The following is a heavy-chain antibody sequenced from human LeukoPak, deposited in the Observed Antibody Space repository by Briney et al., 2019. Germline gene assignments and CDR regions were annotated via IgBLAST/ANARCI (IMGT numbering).Heavy chain of an antibody. V-gene: IGHV4-39*07. CDR2: ISRSGRT. J-gene: IGHJ5*02. Sequence: PSETLSLTCTVSGGSISSSSYYWGWIRQPPGKGLEWIGSISRSGRTYYNPSLKSRVTISVDTSKTQFSLKLSSVTAADTAMYYCARDVGITVADSFDPWGQGTLVTVSS. D-gene: IGHD6-13*01. CDR1: GGSISSSSYY. CDR3: ARDVGITVADSFDP.